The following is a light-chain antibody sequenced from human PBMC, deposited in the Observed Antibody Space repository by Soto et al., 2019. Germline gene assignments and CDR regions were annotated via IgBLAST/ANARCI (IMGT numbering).Light chain of an antibody. CDR2: RVS. CDR1: QSLVHSDGNTY. Sequence: DVVMTQSPLSLPVTLGQQASISCRSSQSLVHSDGNTYLSWFQQRPGQSPRRLIYRVSNRDSGVPDRFSGSGSGTDFTLKISRVEAEDVGVYYCMQGTHWPPWTFGQGTKVEIK. V-gene: IGKV2-30*02. CDR3: MQGTHWPPWT. J-gene: IGKJ1*01.